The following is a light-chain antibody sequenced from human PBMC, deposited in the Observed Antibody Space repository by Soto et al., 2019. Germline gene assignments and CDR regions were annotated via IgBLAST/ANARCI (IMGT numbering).Light chain of an antibody. Sequence: ETVMTQSPATLSVSPGETATLSCRASQSVSSSLAWYQQRPGQAPRLLISAASTRAAGVPARFSGSGSGTEFTLTISSLQSEDFAVYYCQQYNDSPQALTFGGGTKVEIK. J-gene: IGKJ4*01. CDR2: AAS. V-gene: IGKV3-15*01. CDR3: QQYNDSPQALT. CDR1: QSVSSS.